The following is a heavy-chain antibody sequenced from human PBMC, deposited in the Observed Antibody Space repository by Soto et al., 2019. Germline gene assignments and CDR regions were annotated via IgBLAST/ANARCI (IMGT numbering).Heavy chain of an antibody. Sequence: QITLKESGPTLVKPTQTLTLSCTFSGFSFSTRGVAVGGIRQPPGKALEWVAFICLDDDKRYLPSLKSRLTITKNTCNNQVVLTMTNMDPVDTATYYCSQSLRTSNGWGTFDYWGQGIVVTGSS. D-gene: IGHD3-16*01. J-gene: IGHJ4*02. CDR2: ICLDDDK. CDR3: SQSLRTSNGWGTFDY. CDR1: GFSFSTRGVA. V-gene: IGHV2-5*02.